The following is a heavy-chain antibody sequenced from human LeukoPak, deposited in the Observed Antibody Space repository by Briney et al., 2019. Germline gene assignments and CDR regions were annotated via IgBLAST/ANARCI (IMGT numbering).Heavy chain of an antibody. CDR2: ISSSSSYI. CDR1: GFTFSSYS. V-gene: IGHV3-21*01. J-gene: IGHJ4*02. D-gene: IGHD3-16*01. Sequence: GGSLRLSCAASGFTFSSYSMNWVRQAPGKGLEWVSSISSSSSYIYYADSVKGRFTISRDNSKNTLYLQMNSLRAEDTAVYYCARGTRGTSLFIDYWGQGTLVTVSS. CDR3: ARGTRGTSLFIDY.